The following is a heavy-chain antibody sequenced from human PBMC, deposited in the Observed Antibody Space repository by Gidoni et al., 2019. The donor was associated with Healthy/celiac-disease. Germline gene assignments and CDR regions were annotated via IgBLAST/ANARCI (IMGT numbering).Heavy chain of an antibody. V-gene: IGHV3-30*02. CDR3: AKDSRATTSYGYAFDI. CDR1: GFTFSSYG. Sequence: QVQLVESGGGVVPPGGSLRLSCAASGFTFSSYGMHWVRQAPGKGLEWVAFIRYDGSNKYYAYSVKGRFTISRDNSKNTLYLQMNSLRAEDTAVYYCAKDSRATTSYGYAFDIWGQGTMVTVSS. CDR2: IRYDGSNK. J-gene: IGHJ3*02. D-gene: IGHD4-17*01.